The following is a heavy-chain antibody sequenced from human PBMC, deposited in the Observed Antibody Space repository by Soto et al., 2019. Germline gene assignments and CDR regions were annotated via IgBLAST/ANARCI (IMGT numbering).Heavy chain of an antibody. CDR1: GGSFSGYY. Sequence: SETLSLTCAVYGGSFSGYYWSWIRQPPGKGLEWIGEINHSGSTNYNPSLKSRVTISVDTSKNQFSLKLSSVTAADTAVYYCARGFPAANYYYYYMDVWGKGTTVTVSS. CDR3: ARGFPAANYYYYYMDV. V-gene: IGHV4-34*01. J-gene: IGHJ6*03. D-gene: IGHD2-2*01. CDR2: INHSGST.